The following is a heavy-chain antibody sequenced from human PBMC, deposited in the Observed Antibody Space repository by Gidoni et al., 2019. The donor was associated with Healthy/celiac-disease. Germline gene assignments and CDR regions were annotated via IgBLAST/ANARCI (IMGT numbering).Heavy chain of an antibody. Sequence: QVQLVESGGGVVQPGRSLRLSCAASGFTFSSYGMHWVRQAPGKGLEWVAVIWDDGSNKYYADSVKGRFTISRDNSKNTLYLQMNSLRAEDTAVYYWARAERYPGFDYWGQGTLVTVSS. D-gene: IGHD1-1*01. V-gene: IGHV3-33*01. CDR2: IWDDGSNK. J-gene: IGHJ4*02. CDR1: GFTFSSYG. CDR3: ARAERYPGFDY.